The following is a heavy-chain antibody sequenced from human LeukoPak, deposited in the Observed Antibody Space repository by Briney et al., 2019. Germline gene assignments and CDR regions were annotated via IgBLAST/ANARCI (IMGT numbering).Heavy chain of an antibody. CDR2: INHSGST. CDR1: GGSFSGYY. Sequence: SSETLSLTCAVYGGSFSGYYWSWIRQPPGKGLEWIGEINHSGSTNYNPSLKSRVTISVDTSKNQFSLKLSSVTAADTAVYYCARGRITMIVVVTLYYYYYYMDVWGKGTTVTVSS. V-gene: IGHV4-34*01. CDR3: ARGRITMIVVVTLYYYYYYMDV. D-gene: IGHD3-22*01. J-gene: IGHJ6*03.